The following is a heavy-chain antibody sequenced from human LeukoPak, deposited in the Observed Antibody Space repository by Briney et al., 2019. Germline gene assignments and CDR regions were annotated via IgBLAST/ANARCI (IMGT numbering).Heavy chain of an antibody. V-gene: IGHV2-5*02. Sequence: ESGPTLVNPTQTLTLTCTFSGFSLSTRGMGVGWIREPPGKALEWLALIYWDDDKRYSPSLKSRLTITKDTSKNQVVLTMTNMDPVDTATYYCAHRRGALVGAMGPFDYWGQGTLVTVSS. CDR2: IYWDDDK. J-gene: IGHJ4*02. CDR3: AHRRGALVGAMGPFDY. D-gene: IGHD1-26*01. CDR1: GFSLSTRGMG.